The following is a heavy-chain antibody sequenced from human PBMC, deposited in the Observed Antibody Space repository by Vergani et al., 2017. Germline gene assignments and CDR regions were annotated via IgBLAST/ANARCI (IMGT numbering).Heavy chain of an antibody. CDR3: ASGTGIAAAGKDY. CDR2: IYYSGST. D-gene: IGHD6-13*01. Sequence: QVQLQESGPGLVKPSQTLSLTCTVSGGSISSGDYYWSWIRQPPGKGLEWIGYIYYSGSTYYNPSLKSRVTISVDTSNNQCSLKLSSVTAADTAVYYCASGTGIAAAGKDYWGQGTLVTVSS. J-gene: IGHJ4*02. V-gene: IGHV4-30-4*08. CDR1: GGSISSGDYY.